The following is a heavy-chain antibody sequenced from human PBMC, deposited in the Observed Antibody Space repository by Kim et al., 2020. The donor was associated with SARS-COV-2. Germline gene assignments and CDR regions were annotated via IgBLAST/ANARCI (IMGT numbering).Heavy chain of an antibody. CDR2: ISAYNGNT. J-gene: IGHJ4*02. V-gene: IGHV1-18*01. CDR3: ARAGLSSTGYYTQTIDY. D-gene: IGHD3-3*01. CDR1: GYTFTSYG. Sequence: ASVKVSCKASGYTFTSYGISWVRQAPGQGLEWMGWISAYNGNTKYAQKLQGRVTMTTDTSTSTAYMELRSLRSDDTAVYYCARAGLSSTGYYTQTIDYWGQGTLVTVSS.